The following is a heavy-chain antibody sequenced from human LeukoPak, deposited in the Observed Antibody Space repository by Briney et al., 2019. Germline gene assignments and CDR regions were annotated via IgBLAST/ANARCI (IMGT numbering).Heavy chain of an antibody. V-gene: IGHV3-23*01. J-gene: IGHJ3*02. Sequence: GGSLRLSCAASGFTVSSNYMSWVRQAPGKGLEWVSAISGSGGSTYYADSVKGRFTISRDNSKNTLYLQMNSLRAEDTAVYYCAKEYDSGLWAFDIWGQGTMVTVSS. CDR2: ISGSGGST. D-gene: IGHD5-12*01. CDR3: AKEYDSGLWAFDI. CDR1: GFTVSSNY.